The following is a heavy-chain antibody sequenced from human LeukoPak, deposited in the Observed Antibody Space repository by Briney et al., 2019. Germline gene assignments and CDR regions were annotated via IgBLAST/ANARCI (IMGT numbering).Heavy chain of an antibody. V-gene: IGHV1-8*01. CDR2: MNPNSGNT. CDR1: GYTFTSYD. CDR3: ARGLSYYGFWSGYARDY. J-gene: IGHJ4*02. Sequence: ASVKVSCTASGYTFTSYDINWVRQATGQGLEWMGWMNPNSGNTGYAQKFQGRVTMTKNTSISTAYMELSSLRSEDTAVYYCARGLSYYGFWSGYARDYWGQGTLVTVSS. D-gene: IGHD3-3*01.